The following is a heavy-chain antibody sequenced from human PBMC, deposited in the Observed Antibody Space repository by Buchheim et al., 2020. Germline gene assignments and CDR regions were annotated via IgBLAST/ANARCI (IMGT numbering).Heavy chain of an antibody. J-gene: IGHJ4*02. V-gene: IGHV3-48*01. CDR3: ARESPPPGYGDYDYYFDY. Sequence: EVQLVESGGGLVQPGGSLRLSCGASGFTFSIYNMNWVRRAAGKGLEWISHISNSENPIYYADSVKGRFTISRDNAKNSLYLQMNSLRVEDTAVYYCARESPPPGYGDYDYYFDYWGQGTL. D-gene: IGHD4-17*01. CDR1: GFTFSIYN. CDR2: ISNSENPI.